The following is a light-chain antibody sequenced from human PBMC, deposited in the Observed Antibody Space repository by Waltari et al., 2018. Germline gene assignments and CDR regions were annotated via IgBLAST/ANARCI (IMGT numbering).Light chain of an antibody. CDR1: DSITDW. CDR2: KAS. J-gene: IGKJ1*01. Sequence: DIQLTQSPSTLSAFVGDRVTITCRASDSITDWLAWYQQRPGQAPKLLIYKASTLQSGVPPRFSGSGSGTELTLTISSLQPEDFGIYYCQQYNNYPKTFGQGTKVEIK. V-gene: IGKV1-5*03. CDR3: QQYNNYPKT.